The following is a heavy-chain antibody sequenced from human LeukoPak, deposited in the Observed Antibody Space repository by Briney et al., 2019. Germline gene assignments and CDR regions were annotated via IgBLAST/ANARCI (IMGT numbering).Heavy chain of an antibody. J-gene: IGHJ3*02. Sequence: SETLSLTCAVYGGFFSGYYWSWIRQPPGKGLEWIGYIYYSGSTNYNPSLKSRVTISVDTSKNQFSLKLSSVTAADTAVYYCARVGDAFDIWGQGTMVTVSS. CDR1: GGFFSGYY. V-gene: IGHV4-59*01. CDR2: IYYSGST. CDR3: ARVGDAFDI.